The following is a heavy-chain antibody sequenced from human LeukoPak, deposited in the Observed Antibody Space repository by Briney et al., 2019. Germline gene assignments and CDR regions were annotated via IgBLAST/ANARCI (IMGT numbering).Heavy chain of an antibody. D-gene: IGHD2-2*01. V-gene: IGHV1-18*01. J-gene: IGHJ4*01. CDR1: GYTFTSYG. Sequence: GASVKVSCKASGYTFTSYGISWVRQAPGQGLEWMGWISAYNGNTNYAQKLQGRVTMTTDTSTSTAYMELRSLRSDYTAVYYCVYCSSTSCYSGLDYWGQGTLVTVSS. CDR3: VYCSSTSCYSGLDY. CDR2: ISAYNGNT.